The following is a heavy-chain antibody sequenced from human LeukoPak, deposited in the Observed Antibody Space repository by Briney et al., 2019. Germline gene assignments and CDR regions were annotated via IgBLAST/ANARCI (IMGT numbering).Heavy chain of an antibody. V-gene: IGHV1-2*02. CDR1: GYTFTGYY. J-gene: IGHJ3*02. Sequence: ASVKVSCKASGYTFTGYYMHWVRQAPGQGLEWMGWINPNSGGTNYAQKFQGRVTMTRDTSISTAYMELSRLRSDDTAVYYCAISSYYYDSSGYLGYDAFDIWGQGTMVTVSS. D-gene: IGHD3-22*01. CDR3: AISSYYYDSSGYLGYDAFDI. CDR2: INPNSGGT.